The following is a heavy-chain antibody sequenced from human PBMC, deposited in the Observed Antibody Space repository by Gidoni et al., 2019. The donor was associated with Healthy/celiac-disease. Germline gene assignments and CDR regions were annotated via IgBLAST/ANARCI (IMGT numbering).Heavy chain of an antibody. D-gene: IGHD2-15*01. J-gene: IGHJ6*02. CDR2: IYPGDSDT. Sequence: EVQLVQSGAEVKKPGESLKISCKGSGYSFTSYWIGWVRQMPGKGLEWMGIIYPGDSDTRYSPSFQGQVTISADKSISTAYLQWSSLKASDTAMYYCARRSRDCSGGSCYSHYYYGMDVWGQGTTVTVSS. CDR3: ARRSRDCSGGSCYSHYYYGMDV. V-gene: IGHV5-51*01. CDR1: GYSFTSYW.